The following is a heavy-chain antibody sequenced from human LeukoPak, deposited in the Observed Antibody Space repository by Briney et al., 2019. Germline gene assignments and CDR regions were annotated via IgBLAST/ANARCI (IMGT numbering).Heavy chain of an antibody. CDR1: GGSISSYY. Sequence: SETLSLTCTVSGGSISSYYWSWIRQPAGKGLEWIGRIYTSGSTNYNPSLKSRVTMSVDTSKNQFSLKLSSVTAADTAVYYCARGVDYYDSSGHYNDAFDIWGQGTMVTVSS. CDR2: IYTSGST. V-gene: IGHV4-4*07. D-gene: IGHD3-22*01. CDR3: ARGVDYYDSSGHYNDAFDI. J-gene: IGHJ3*02.